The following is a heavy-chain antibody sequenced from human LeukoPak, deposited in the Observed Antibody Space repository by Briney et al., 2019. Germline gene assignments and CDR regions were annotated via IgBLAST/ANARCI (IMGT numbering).Heavy chain of an antibody. CDR3: AKSFGPVRLGYFDY. V-gene: IGHV3-23*01. J-gene: IGHJ4*02. Sequence: GGSLRLSCAASGFTFSSYAMSWVRQAPGNGLEWVSAISGSGGSTYYADSVKGRFTISRDNSKNTLYLQMNSLRAEDTAVYYCAKSFGPVRLGYFDYWGQGTLVTVSS. CDR2: ISGSGGST. D-gene: IGHD3-10*01. CDR1: GFTFSSYA.